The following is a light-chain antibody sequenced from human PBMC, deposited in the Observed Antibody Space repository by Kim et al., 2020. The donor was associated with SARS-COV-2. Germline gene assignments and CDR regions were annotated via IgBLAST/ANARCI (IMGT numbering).Light chain of an antibody. Sequence: ASVGDRVTITCRASQGISTYLAWYQQKPGKAPKVLIYTASTLQSGVPSRFSGSGSGTEFTLTISSLQPEDFATYYCQQLNSYSITFGQGTRLEIK. CDR1: QGISTY. J-gene: IGKJ5*01. V-gene: IGKV1-9*01. CDR2: TAS. CDR3: QQLNSYSIT.